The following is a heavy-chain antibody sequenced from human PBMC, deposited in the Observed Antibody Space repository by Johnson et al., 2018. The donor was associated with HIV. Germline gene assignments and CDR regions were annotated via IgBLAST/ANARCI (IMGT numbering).Heavy chain of an antibody. CDR2: ISWNSGSI. D-gene: IGHD3-22*01. CDR3: ARDPHYYDSNDAFDI. CDR1: RLTFDDYA. Sequence: VQLVESGGGLVKPGGSLRLSCVASRLTFDDYAMHWVRQAPGKGLEWVSGISWNSGSIGYADSVKGQFTISRDNSKNTLYLQINSLRAEDTAVYYCARDPHYYDSNDAFDIWGQGTMVTVSS. V-gene: IGHV3-9*01. J-gene: IGHJ3*02.